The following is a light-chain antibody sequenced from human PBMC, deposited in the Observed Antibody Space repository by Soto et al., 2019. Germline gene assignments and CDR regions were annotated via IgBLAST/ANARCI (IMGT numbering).Light chain of an antibody. Sequence: EIALTQSPATLSVSPGERATLSCRASQSVSINLVWYQQKPGQAPRLLIYGASSRATGIPDRFSGSGSGTDFTLTISRLEPEDFVVYYCQQYGSSPWTFGQGTKM. J-gene: IGKJ1*01. V-gene: IGKV3-20*01. CDR1: QSVSIN. CDR2: GAS. CDR3: QQYGSSPWT.